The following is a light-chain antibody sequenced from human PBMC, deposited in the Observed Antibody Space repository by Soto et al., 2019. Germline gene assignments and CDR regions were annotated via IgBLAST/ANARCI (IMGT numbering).Light chain of an antibody. J-gene: IGKJ1*01. Sequence: DIQMTQSPSSLSASVRERVTIACRASQSITNNLNWYQQKPGRAPKLLIYRVSNLQSWVPPRCSGSGSGTNSTLTISGLQPDDYATYYCQQSYSTPPTFGQGTKVDIK. V-gene: IGKV1-39*01. CDR3: QQSYSTPPT. CDR2: RVS. CDR1: QSITNN.